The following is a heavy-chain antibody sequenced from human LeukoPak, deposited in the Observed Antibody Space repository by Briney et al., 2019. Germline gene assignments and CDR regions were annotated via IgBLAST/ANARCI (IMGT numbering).Heavy chain of an antibody. CDR2: ISYSGNT. V-gene: IGHV4-59*12. D-gene: IGHD4-17*01. J-gene: IGHJ4*02. CDR1: GGSISFYY. CDR3: ARDSHGDYALDY. Sequence: SETLSLTCTVSGGSISFYYWSWIRQPPGKGLEWIGYISYSGNTNYNPSLQSRVTISVDTSKNQFSLKLSSVTAADTAVYYCARDSHGDYALDYWGQGTLVTVSS.